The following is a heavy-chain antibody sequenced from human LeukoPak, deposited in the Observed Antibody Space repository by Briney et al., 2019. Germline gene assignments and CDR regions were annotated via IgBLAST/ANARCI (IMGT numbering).Heavy chain of an antibody. CDR3: ARVDCSSTSCYHYFDY. Sequence: ASVKVYCKASGYTFTGYCMHWVRQAPGQGLEWMGWINPNSGGTNYAQKFQGWVTMTRDTSISTAYMELSRLRSDDTAVYYCARVDCSSTSCYHYFDYWGQGTLVTGSS. J-gene: IGHJ4*02. D-gene: IGHD2-2*01. CDR1: GYTFTGYC. V-gene: IGHV1-2*04. CDR2: INPNSGGT.